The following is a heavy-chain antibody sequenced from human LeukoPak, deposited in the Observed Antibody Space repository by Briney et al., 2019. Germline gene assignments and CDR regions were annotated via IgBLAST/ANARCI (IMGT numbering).Heavy chain of an antibody. Sequence: SETLSLTCTVSGGSISRGGYYWSWIRQHPGKGLEWIGYIYYSRSTYYNPSLKSRVTISVDTSRNQFSLTLNSVTARDAAGYYCARGLPYDSSGYYFDGFDHWGQGTLVTVSS. CDR2: IYYSRST. CDR1: GGSISRGGYY. D-gene: IGHD3-22*01. CDR3: ARGLPYDSSGYYFDGFDH. J-gene: IGHJ4*02. V-gene: IGHV4-31*03.